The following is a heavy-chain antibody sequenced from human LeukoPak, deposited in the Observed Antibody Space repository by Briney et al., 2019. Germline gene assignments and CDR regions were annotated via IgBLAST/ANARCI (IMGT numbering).Heavy chain of an antibody. V-gene: IGHV4-59*01. CDR1: GGSISSYY. CDR3: AGTTMVRGTYYMDV. Sequence: SETLSLTCTVSGGSISSYYLSWIRQPPGKGLEWIGCIYYSGYTNYKSSLKSRLTISVDTSKNQFSLKLSSVPAADTAVYYCAGTTMVRGTYYMDVWGKGTTVTVSS. CDR2: IYYSGYT. J-gene: IGHJ6*03. D-gene: IGHD3-10*01.